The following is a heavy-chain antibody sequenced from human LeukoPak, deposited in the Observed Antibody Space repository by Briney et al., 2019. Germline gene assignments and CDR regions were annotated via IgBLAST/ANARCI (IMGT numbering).Heavy chain of an antibody. D-gene: IGHD3-10*01. Sequence: ASVKVSCKVSGDTLTELSTHWVRQAPGKGLEWMGGFDPEHGEMIYAQKLQGRVTMTEDRSTDTAYMELSSLRSEDTAVYYCAIGAPWDLLQYWRQGTVVSVS. V-gene: IGHV1-24*01. CDR3: AIGAPWDLLQY. CDR1: GDTLTELS. J-gene: IGHJ4*02. CDR2: FDPEHGEM.